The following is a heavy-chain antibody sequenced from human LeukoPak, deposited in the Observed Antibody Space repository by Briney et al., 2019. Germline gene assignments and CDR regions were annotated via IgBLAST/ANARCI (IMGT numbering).Heavy chain of an antibody. J-gene: IGHJ4*02. CDR2: IDFSDDGAS. Sequence: GGSLRLSCAASGFRFSGYVMSWVRQAPGKGLEYVSSIDFSDDGASYYADSVKGRFTISRDNSKNTLFLQMNSLRVEDTAFYYCANVDSGNYDYWGQGTLLT. CDR3: ANVDSGNYDY. V-gene: IGHV3-23*01. CDR1: GFRFSGYV. D-gene: IGHD1-26*01.